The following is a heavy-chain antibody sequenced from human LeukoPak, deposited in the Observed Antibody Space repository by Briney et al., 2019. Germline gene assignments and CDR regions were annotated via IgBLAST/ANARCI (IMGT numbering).Heavy chain of an antibody. V-gene: IGHV1-69*06. D-gene: IGHD3-9*01. Sequence: SVKVSCKASGGTLSSYAISWVRQAPGQGLEWMGGIIPIFGTANYAQKFQGRVTITADKSTSTAYMELSSLRSEDTAVYYCARLADILTGYFDYWGQGTLVTVSS. CDR3: ARLADILTGYFDY. J-gene: IGHJ4*02. CDR2: IIPIFGTA. CDR1: GGTLSSYA.